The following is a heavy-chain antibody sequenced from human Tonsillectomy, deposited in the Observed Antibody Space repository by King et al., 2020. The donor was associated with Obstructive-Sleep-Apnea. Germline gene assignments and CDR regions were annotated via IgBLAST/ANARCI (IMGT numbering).Heavy chain of an antibody. CDR3: GRREAGYSNDRVTHYFDY. J-gene: IGHJ4*02. D-gene: IGHD6-13*01. Sequence: VQLVQSGAEVKKRGESLKISCKASGYVFTNFWIGWVRQMPGEGLEWMGIIHPGDSDTRYSPSFQGQVTISADKSITTAYLQWRSLAASDNAMYYCGRREAGYSNDRVTHYFDYWGQGTLVTVSS. V-gene: IGHV5-51*01. CDR1: GYVFTNFW. CDR2: IHPGDSDT.